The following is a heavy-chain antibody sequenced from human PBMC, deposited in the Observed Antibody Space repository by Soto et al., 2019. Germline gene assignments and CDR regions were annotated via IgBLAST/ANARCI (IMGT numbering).Heavy chain of an antibody. V-gene: IGHV4-39*01. CDR3: ASPKIAFYYWFDP. D-gene: IGHD3-3*02. CDR2: IYYSGST. Sequence: SETLSLTCTVSGGSISSSSYYWGWIRQPPGKGLEWIGSIYYSGSTYYNPSLKSRVTISVDTSKNQFSLKLSSVTAADTAVYYCASPKIAFYYWFDPWGQGTLVTVAS. CDR1: GGSISSSSYY. J-gene: IGHJ5*02.